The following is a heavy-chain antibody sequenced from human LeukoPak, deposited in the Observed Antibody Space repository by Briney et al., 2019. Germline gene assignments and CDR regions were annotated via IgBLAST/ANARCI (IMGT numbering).Heavy chain of an antibody. Sequence: GASVKVSCKASGYTFTSYAMHWVRQAPGQRLEWMGWINAGNGNTKYSQKFQGRVTITADESTSTAYMELSSLRSEDTAVYYCARARYYDSSGYYSVGTPFDYWGQGTLVTVSS. CDR1: GYTFTSYA. J-gene: IGHJ4*02. V-gene: IGHV1-3*01. CDR2: INAGNGNT. CDR3: ARARYYDSSGYYSVGTPFDY. D-gene: IGHD3-22*01.